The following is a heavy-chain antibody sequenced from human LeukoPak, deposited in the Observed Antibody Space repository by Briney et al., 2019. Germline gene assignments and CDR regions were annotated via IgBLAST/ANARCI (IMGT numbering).Heavy chain of an antibody. CDR1: GFTFSSYA. V-gene: IGHV3-23*01. J-gene: IGHJ4*02. CDR2: ISGSGDNT. Sequence: GGSLRLSCAASGFTFSSYAMSWVRQAPGKGLEWVSAISGSGDNTDYADSVKGRFIISRDNSKNTLYLQINSLRAEDTAVYYCAKDLNWGGRWGQGTLVTVSS. CDR3: AKDLNWGGR. D-gene: IGHD7-27*01.